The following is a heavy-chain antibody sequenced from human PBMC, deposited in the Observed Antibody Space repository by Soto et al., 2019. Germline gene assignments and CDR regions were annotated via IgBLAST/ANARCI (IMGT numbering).Heavy chain of an antibody. CDR2: IYYSGST. D-gene: IGHD3-10*01. J-gene: IGHJ5*02. CDR1: GDSISEYY. Sequence: SETLSLTCTVSGDSISEYYWSWIRQPPGNGLEWIGYIYYSGSTNSNNPSLKSRVAISVDTSKNEFSLKLSSVTAADTAVYYCARHSSGTSFDPWGQGTLVTVSS. V-gene: IGHV4-59*08. CDR3: ARHSSGTSFDP.